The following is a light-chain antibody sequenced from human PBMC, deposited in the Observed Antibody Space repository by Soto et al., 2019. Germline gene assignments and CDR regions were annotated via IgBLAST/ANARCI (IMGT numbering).Light chain of an antibody. V-gene: IGKV3-15*01. CDR2: TAS. J-gene: IGKJ1*01. CDR3: QQYNNWPKT. CDR1: QSVSVY. Sequence: EIVMTQSPATLSVSPGERVTLSCGASQSVSVYLAWYQQKPGQAPRLLIHTASTRAIGIPARFSGSGSGTEFTLTISSLQSEDFAVYYCQQYNNWPKTFGQGTKVDI.